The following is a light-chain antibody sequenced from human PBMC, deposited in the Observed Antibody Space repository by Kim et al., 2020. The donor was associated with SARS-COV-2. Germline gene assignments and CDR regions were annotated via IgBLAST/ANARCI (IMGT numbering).Light chain of an antibody. CDR2: SNN. J-gene: IGLJ2*01. Sequence: QPVLTQPPLASGTPGQRVTISCSGSSSNIGSNTVKWYQQLPGTAPKLLIYSNNQRPSGVPDRFSGSKSGTSASLAISGLQSEDEADYYCAAWDDSLNGVVFGGGTQLTVL. CDR3: AAWDDSLNGVV. CDR1: SSNIGSNT. V-gene: IGLV1-44*01.